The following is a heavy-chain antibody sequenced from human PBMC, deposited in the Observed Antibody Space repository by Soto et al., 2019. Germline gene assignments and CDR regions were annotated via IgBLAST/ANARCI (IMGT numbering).Heavy chain of an antibody. CDR2: INHSGST. Sequence: PSETLSLTCAVYGGSFSGYYWSWIRQPPGKGLEWIGEINHSGSTNYNPSLKSRVTISVDTSKNQFSLKLSSVTAADTAVYYCATSAPQVWGSGSYYYYGMDVWGQGTTVTVSS. V-gene: IGHV4-34*01. J-gene: IGHJ6*02. CDR3: ATSAPQVWGSGSYYYYGMDV. D-gene: IGHD3-10*01. CDR1: GGSFSGYY.